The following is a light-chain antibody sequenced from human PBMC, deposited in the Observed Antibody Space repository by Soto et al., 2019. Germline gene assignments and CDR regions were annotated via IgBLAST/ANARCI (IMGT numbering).Light chain of an antibody. CDR1: SSDVGTYNL. V-gene: IGLV2-23*02. Sequence: QSALTQPASVSGSPGQSVTISCTGTSSDVGTYNLVSWYQQHPGKAPKLIIYEVDMRPSGVSNRFTGSKSGNTASLTISGLQAEDEADYSCCSYAGSNTYVFGTTTKLTVL. CDR2: EVD. CDR3: CSYAGSNTYV. J-gene: IGLJ1*01.